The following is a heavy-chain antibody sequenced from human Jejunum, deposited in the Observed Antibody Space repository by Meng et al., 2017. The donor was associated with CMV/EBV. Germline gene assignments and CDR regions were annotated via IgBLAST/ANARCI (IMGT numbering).Heavy chain of an antibody. Sequence: TFTSDYMHWVRQAPGQGLEWVGIINPSGGSTRYAQKFQGRVTMTRDTSTSTVYMGLSSLRSEDTAVFYCARGQQLLSDYYYGLDVWGQGTTVTVSS. CDR2: INPSGGST. CDR3: ARGQQLLSDYYYGLDV. V-gene: IGHV1-46*01. CDR1: TFTSDY. J-gene: IGHJ6*02. D-gene: IGHD2-2*01.